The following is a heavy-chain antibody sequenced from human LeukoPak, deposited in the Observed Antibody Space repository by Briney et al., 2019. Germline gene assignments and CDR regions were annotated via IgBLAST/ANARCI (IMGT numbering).Heavy chain of an antibody. CDR3: ARVAVGGTRAFDI. Sequence: GGSLRLSCAASGFTFTNYWMHWVRQAPGKGLVWVSRVLTDGSRITYADSVKGRFTISRDNAKNTLYLRMDSLRAEDTAVYYCARVAVGGTRAFDIWGQGTTVTVSS. J-gene: IGHJ3*02. V-gene: IGHV3-74*01. CDR2: VLTDGSRI. D-gene: IGHD6-19*01. CDR1: GFTFTNYW.